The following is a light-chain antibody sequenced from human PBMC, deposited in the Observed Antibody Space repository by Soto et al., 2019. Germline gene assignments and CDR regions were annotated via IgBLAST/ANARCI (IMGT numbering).Light chain of an antibody. V-gene: IGKV3-15*01. CDR2: GAS. CDR1: QSVSSN. J-gene: IGKJ2*01. CDR3: QQYNNSPPHT. Sequence: EIVMTQSPATLSVSPGERATLSCRASQSVSSNLAWYQQKPGQAPRLLIYGASTRATGIPARFSGSGSGTEFTLTISSLQSEDFAVYYCQQYNNSPPHTFVQGTKLEI.